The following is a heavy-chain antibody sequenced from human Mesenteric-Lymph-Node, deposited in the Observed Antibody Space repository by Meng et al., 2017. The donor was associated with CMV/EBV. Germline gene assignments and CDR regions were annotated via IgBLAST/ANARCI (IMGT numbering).Heavy chain of an antibody. V-gene: IGHV4-4*02. D-gene: IGHD3-3*01. CDR3: ASARWDC. J-gene: IGHJ4*02. CDR2: IYHSGNT. Sequence: GPLRLSCAVSGASIISSHWWSWVRQHPGKGLESIGVIYHSGNTNYNTSLKTRVTISVDKPNNQFSLRLTSVTAADSAIYYCASARWDCWGQGTLVTVSS. CDR1: GASIISSHW.